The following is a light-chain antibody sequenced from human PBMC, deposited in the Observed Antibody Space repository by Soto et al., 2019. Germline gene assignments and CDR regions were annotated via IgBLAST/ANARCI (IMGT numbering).Light chain of an antibody. CDR3: QQYGSSIT. CDR1: QSVDSTY. CDR2: ATS. V-gene: IGKV3-20*01. J-gene: IGKJ5*01. Sequence: EIVLTQSPGTLSLSPGERATLSCRASQSVDSTYLAWYQQKPDQSPRLLIYATSTRAAGIPDRFSGSGSGTEFTLTTSSLQSEDFAVYYCQQYGSSITFGQGTRLEIK.